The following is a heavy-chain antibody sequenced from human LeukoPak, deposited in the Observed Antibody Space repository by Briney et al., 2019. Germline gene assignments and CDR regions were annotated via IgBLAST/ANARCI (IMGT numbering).Heavy chain of an antibody. J-gene: IGHJ6*02. CDR2: IYYSGST. Sequence: PSETLSLTCTVSGGSISSSSYYWGWIRQPPGKGLEWIGSIYYSGSTYYNPSLKSRVTISVDTSKNQFSLKLSSVTAADTAVYYCAAEAGYCSGGSCYQPGYYYYGMDVWGQGTTVTVSS. CDR3: AAEAGYCSGGSCYQPGYYYYGMDV. CDR1: GGSISSSSYY. D-gene: IGHD2-15*01. V-gene: IGHV4-39*07.